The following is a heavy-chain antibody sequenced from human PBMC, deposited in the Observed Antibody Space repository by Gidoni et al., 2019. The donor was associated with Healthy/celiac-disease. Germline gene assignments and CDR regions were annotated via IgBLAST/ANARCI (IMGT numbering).Heavy chain of an antibody. J-gene: IGHJ4*02. V-gene: IGHV3-13*01. CDR1: GFTFSRYD. CDR2: IGIAGDT. D-gene: IGHD7-27*01. CDR3: TRGANWEFDY. Sequence: EVQLVESGGGLVQPGGSLRLSCAASGFTFSRYDMHWVRQVTGKGLEWVSAIGIAGDTYYPGSVKGRFTISRENAKNSLYLQMNSLTAGDTAVYYCTRGANWEFDYWGQGTLVTVSS.